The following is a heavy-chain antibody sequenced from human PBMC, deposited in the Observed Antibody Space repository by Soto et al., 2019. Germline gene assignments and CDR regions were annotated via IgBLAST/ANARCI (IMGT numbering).Heavy chain of an antibody. CDR3: AKGSSSSSFYSGMNV. J-gene: IGHJ6*02. CDR2: ISSDGSDK. D-gene: IGHD6-6*01. CDR1: GFTFSSFG. Sequence: PGGSLRLSCAASGFTFSSFGLHWVRQAPGKGLEWVALISSDGSDKYYVDSVKGRFSISRDNSRNTLYLQMNSLRDEDTAVYYCAKGSSSSSFYSGMNVWGQGTTVTVSS. V-gene: IGHV3-30*18.